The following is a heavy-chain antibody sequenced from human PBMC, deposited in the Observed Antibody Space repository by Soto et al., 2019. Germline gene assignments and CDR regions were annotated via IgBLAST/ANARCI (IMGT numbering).Heavy chain of an antibody. CDR3: AREKWQQLGTYGMDV. V-gene: IGHV3-11*04. CDR2: VTSSAIAT. CDR1: GYRFSEYA. D-gene: IGHD6-13*01. Sequence: GGSLRLSCVGSGYRFSEYAMAWIRQAPGKGLEWVTGVTSSAIATYYADSVKGRFTISRNNAKNSLYLQMNSLRAEDTAVYYCAREKWQQLGTYGMDVWGQGTTVTVSS. J-gene: IGHJ6*02.